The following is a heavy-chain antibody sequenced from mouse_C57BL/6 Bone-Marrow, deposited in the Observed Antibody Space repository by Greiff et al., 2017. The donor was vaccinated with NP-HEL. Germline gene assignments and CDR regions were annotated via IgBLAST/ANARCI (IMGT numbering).Heavy chain of an antibody. Sequence: QVQLQQSGPELVKPGASVKISCKASGYAFSSSWMNWVKQRPGKGLEWIGRIYPGDGDTNYNGKFKGKATLTADKSSSTAYMQLSSLTSEDSAVYFCARSEKIIRYYYAMDYWGQGTSVTVSS. CDR3: ARSEKIIRYYYAMDY. J-gene: IGHJ4*01. CDR1: GYAFSSSW. D-gene: IGHD1-1*01. V-gene: IGHV1-82*01. CDR2: IYPGDGDT.